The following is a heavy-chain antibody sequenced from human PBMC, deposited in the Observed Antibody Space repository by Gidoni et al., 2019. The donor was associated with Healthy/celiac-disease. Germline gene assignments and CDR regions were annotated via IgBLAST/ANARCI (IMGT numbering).Heavy chain of an antibody. V-gene: IGHV3-15*01. D-gene: IGHD3-10*01. J-gene: IGHJ4*02. CDR1: GFTFRNAW. Sequence: EVQLVESGGGLVKPGGSLRLSCAASGFTFRNAWMSWVRQAPGKGLGWVGRIKSKTDGGTTDYAAPVKGRFTISRDDSKNTLYLQMNSMKTEDTAVYYCIREGLYYYGSGSYYWGQGTLVTVSS. CDR3: IREGLYYYGSGSYY. CDR2: IKSKTDGGTT.